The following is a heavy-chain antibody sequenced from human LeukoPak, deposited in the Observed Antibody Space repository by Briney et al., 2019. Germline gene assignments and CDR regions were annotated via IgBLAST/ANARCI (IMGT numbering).Heavy chain of an antibody. CDR2: ISGSGGST. CDR1: GFTFSSYA. J-gene: IGHJ6*02. D-gene: IGHD2-2*01. Sequence: GGSLRLSCAASGFTFSSYAMSWVRQAPGKGLEWVSAISGSGGSTYYADSVKGRFTISRDNSKNTLYLQMNSLRAEDTAVYYCAKGLGYCSSTSCYYHYYYGMDVWGQGTTVTVSS. V-gene: IGHV3-23*01. CDR3: AKGLGYCSSTSCYYHYYYGMDV.